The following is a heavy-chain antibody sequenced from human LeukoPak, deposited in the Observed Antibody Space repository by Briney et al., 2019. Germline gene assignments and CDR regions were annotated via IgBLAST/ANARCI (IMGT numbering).Heavy chain of an antibody. V-gene: IGHV2-5*01. CDR1: GFSLSTSGVG. CDR3: AHRTMIVVGSDAFDI. J-gene: IGHJ3*02. CDR2: IYWNDDK. Sequence: ESGPTLVKPTQTLTLTCTFSGFSLSTSGVGVGWIRQPPGKALEWLALIYWNDDKRYSPSLKSRLTITKDTSKNQVVLTMTNMDPVDTATYYCAHRTMIVVGSDAFDIWGQGTMVTVSS. D-gene: IGHD3-22*01.